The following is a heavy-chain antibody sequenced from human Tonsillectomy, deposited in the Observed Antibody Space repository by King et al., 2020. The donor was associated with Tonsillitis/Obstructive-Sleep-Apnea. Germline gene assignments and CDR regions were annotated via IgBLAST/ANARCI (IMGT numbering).Heavy chain of an antibody. CDR1: GFTFSNYA. J-gene: IGHJ5*02. CDR3: ASEESSYDFWSAYRPFSWFDP. D-gene: IGHD3-3*01. V-gene: IGHV3-30*04. Sequence: VQLVESGGGVVQPGKSLRLSCAASGFTFSNYAIHWVRQAPGKGLEWVALISYDGSNKYYADSVKGRFTISRDNSKNTLYLQMNSLRAEDTAVYYCASEESSYDFWSAYRPFSWFDPWGQGTLVTVSS. CDR2: ISYDGSNK.